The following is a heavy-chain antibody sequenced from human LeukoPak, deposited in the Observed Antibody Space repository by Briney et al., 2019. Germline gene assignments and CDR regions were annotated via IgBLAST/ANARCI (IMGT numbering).Heavy chain of an antibody. Sequence: SETLSLTCTVSGGSISSYYWSWIRQPAGKGLEWIGRIYTSGSTNYNPSLKSRVTMSVDTSKNHFSLKLSSVTAADTAVYYCARRRFYSGYDCFDYWGQGTLVTVSS. CDR3: ARRRFYSGYDCFDY. D-gene: IGHD5-12*01. J-gene: IGHJ4*02. CDR1: GGSISSYY. CDR2: IYTSGST. V-gene: IGHV4-4*07.